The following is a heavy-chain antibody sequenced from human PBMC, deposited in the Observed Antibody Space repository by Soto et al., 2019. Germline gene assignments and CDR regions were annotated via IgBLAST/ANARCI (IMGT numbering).Heavy chain of an antibody. D-gene: IGHD3-9*01. J-gene: IGHJ4*02. CDR3: ASSDDILTGYSIFDY. CDR1: GFTFSSYA. CDR2: ISSNGGST. Sequence: GGSLRLSCSASGFTFSSYAMHWVRQAPGKGLEYVSAISSNGGSTYYADSVKGRFTISRDNSKNTLYLQMSSLRAEDTAVYYCASSDDILTGYSIFDYWGQGTLVTVSS. V-gene: IGHV3-64D*08.